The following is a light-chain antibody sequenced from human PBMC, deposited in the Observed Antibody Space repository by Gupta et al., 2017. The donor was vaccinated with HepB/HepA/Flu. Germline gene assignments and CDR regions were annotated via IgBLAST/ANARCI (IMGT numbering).Light chain of an antibody. Sequence: QSALTQPRSVSGSPGQSGTLSCTGTSSDVGGYNYVSWYQQHPGKAPKLMIYDVSKRPSGVPDRFSGSKSGNTASLTISGLQAEDEADYYCCSYAGSYPWVFGGGTKLTVL. CDR2: DVS. V-gene: IGLV2-11*01. J-gene: IGLJ3*02. CDR1: SSDVGGYNY. CDR3: CSYAGSYPWV.